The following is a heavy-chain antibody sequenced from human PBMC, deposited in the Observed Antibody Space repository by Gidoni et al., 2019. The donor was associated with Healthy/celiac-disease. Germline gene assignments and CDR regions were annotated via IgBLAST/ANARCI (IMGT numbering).Heavy chain of an antibody. CDR3: AREESSGWYVNWFDP. Sequence: QVQLVASGAGLVSPGRSLRLSAAASVFTFRSYAMHGVRQAPGKGLEWVAVIAYDGSNKYYADSVKGRFTISRDNSKNALYLQMNSLRAEDTAVYYCAREESSGWYVNWFDPWGQGTLVTVSS. V-gene: IGHV3-30-3*01. CDR2: IAYDGSNK. J-gene: IGHJ5*02. D-gene: IGHD6-19*01. CDR1: VFTFRSYA.